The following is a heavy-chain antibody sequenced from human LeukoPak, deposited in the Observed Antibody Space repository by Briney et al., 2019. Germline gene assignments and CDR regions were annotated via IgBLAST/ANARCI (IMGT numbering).Heavy chain of an antibody. CDR1: GVPFSGDS. J-gene: IGHJ4*01. Sequence: PGGSLRLSCVNSGVPFSGDSLSWVRQAPGKGLEWISYISASSRTKYYADSVKGRFHISRDNAKKSLYLQMDNLRGEDTALYYCASQSSGSSTRAPDFWGHGTLVTVSS. D-gene: IGHD1-26*01. CDR3: ASQSSGSSTRAPDF. V-gene: IGHV3-48*04. CDR2: ISASSRTK.